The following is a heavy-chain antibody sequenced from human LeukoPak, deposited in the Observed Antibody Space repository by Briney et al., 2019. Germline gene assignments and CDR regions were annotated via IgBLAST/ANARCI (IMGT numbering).Heavy chain of an antibody. V-gene: IGHV4-34*01. CDR1: GGSFSGYY. CDR3: ARGRKQWLAYYFDY. Sequence: PSETLSLTCAVYGGSFSGYYWNWIRQPPGKGLEWIGEINHSGSTNYNPSLKSRATISVDTSKNQFSLKLSSVTAADTAVYYCARGRKQWLAYYFDYWGQGTLVTVSS. CDR2: INHSGST. D-gene: IGHD6-19*01. J-gene: IGHJ4*02.